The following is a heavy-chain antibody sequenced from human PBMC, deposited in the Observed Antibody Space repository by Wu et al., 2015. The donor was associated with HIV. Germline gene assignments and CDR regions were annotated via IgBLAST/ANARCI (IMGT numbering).Heavy chain of an antibody. V-gene: IGHV1-46*01. J-gene: IGHJ4*02. CDR1: GGTFSSFA. D-gene: IGHD1-26*01. CDR3: ARGWVDY. Sequence: QVQLVQSGAELKKPGSEVKVSCKASGGTFSSFAISWVRQAPGQGLEWMGIINPSGGSTSYAQKFQGRVTMTRDTSTSTVYMELSSLRSEDTAVYYCARGWVDYWGQGTLVTVSS. CDR2: INPSGGST.